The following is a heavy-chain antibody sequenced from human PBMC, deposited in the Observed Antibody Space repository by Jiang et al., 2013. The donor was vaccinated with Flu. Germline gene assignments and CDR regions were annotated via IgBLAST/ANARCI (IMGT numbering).Heavy chain of an antibody. CDR2: ISWNSGSI. CDR1: GFTFDDYA. V-gene: IGHV3-9*01. Sequence: QLVESGGGLVQPGRSLRLSCAASGFTFDDYAMHWVRQAPGKGLEWVSGISWNSGSIGYADSVKGRFTISRDNAKNSLYLQMNSLRAEDTALYYCAKARYSSGWYPDAEFDPWGQGTLVTVSS. CDR3: AKARYSSGWYPDAEFDP. D-gene: IGHD6-19*01. J-gene: IGHJ5*02.